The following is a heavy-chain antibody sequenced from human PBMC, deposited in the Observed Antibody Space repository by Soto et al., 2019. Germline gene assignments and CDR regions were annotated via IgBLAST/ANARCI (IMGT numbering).Heavy chain of an antibody. CDR2: ISSSSSYI. V-gene: IGHV3-21*01. Sequence: GGSLRLSCAASGFTFSSYSMNWVRQAPGKGLEWVSSISSSSSYIYYADSVKGRFTISRDNAKNSLYLQMNSLRAEDTAVYYCARSLGDTAMVPFDYWGQGTLVTVSS. D-gene: IGHD5-18*01. CDR3: ARSLGDTAMVPFDY. J-gene: IGHJ4*02. CDR1: GFTFSSYS.